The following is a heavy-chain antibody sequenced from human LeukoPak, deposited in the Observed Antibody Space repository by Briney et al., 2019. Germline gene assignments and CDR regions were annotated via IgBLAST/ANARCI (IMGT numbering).Heavy chain of an antibody. Sequence: SETLSLTCTVSGGSISSSSYYWGWIRQPPGKGLEWIVSIYYSGSTYYNPSLKSRVTISVDTSKNQFSLKLSSVTAADTAVYYCARHVSKAYYGSRFSPRRFDPWGQGTLVTVSS. V-gene: IGHV4-39*01. CDR1: GGSISSSSYY. D-gene: IGHD3-10*01. CDR3: ARHVSKAYYGSRFSPRRFDP. J-gene: IGHJ5*02. CDR2: IYYSGST.